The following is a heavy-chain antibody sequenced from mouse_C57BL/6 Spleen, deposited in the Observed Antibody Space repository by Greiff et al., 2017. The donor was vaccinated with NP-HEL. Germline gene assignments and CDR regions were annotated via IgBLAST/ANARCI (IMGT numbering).Heavy chain of an antibody. CDR3: ARPYGSSYNYFDY. V-gene: IGHV1-72*01. Sequence: VKLQQPGAELVKPGASVKLSCKASGYTFTSYWMHWVKQRPGRGLEWIGRIDPNSGGTKYNEKFKSKATLTVDKPSSTAYMQLSSLTSEDSAVYYCARPYGSSYNYFDYWGQGTTLTVSS. CDR2: IDPNSGGT. J-gene: IGHJ2*01. D-gene: IGHD1-1*01. CDR1: GYTFTSYW.